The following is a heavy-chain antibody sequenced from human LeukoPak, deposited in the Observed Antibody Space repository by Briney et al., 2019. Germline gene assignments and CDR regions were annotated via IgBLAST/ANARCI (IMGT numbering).Heavy chain of an antibody. Sequence: ASVKLSCKASEYTFTGYYLHWVRQPPGQGLEWMGWINPISGVTSCAQKFQGRVTMTSDTSISTAYMELGSLRSDDTAVYYCARFNVDSAMVLDSWGQGTLVTVSS. CDR3: ARFNVDSAMVLDS. D-gene: IGHD5-18*01. V-gene: IGHV1-2*02. CDR1: EYTFTGYY. J-gene: IGHJ4*02. CDR2: INPISGVT.